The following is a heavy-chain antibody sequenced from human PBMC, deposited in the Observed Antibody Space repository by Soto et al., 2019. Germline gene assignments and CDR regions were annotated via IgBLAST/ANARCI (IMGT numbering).Heavy chain of an antibody. Sequence: QVQLQESGPGLVKPSETLSLTCTVSGGSISSYYWSWIRQPPGKGLEWIGYIYYSGSTNYNPSLKSRVTISVDTSKNQFSLKLSSVTAADTAVYYCARDSCSGGSCQAHFDAFDIWGQGTMVTVSS. D-gene: IGHD2-15*01. CDR1: GGSISSYY. V-gene: IGHV4-59*01. J-gene: IGHJ3*02. CDR3: ARDSCSGGSCQAHFDAFDI. CDR2: IYYSGST.